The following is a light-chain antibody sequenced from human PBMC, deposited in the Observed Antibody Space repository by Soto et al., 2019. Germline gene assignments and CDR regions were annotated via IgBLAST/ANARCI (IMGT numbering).Light chain of an antibody. V-gene: IGKV3-15*01. Sequence: EIVMTQSPATLSVSPGERATLSCRASQSVSSNLAWYQQKPGQAPRLLIYGASTRATGIPARFSGSASGTDFTLNIISLQSEDFAVDYCQQYNNWPTWTFGQGTKVEIK. CDR2: GAS. J-gene: IGKJ1*01. CDR3: QQYNNWPTWT. CDR1: QSVSSN.